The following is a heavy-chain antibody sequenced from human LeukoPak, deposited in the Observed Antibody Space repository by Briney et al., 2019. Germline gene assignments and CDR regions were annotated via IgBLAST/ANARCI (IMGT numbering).Heavy chain of an antibody. V-gene: IGHV3-64D*09. CDR3: VEITSVTGGDC. Sequence: GGSLRLSCSASGFTFSAYAMYWVRQAPGKGLEYVSGISNNGGSSFYADSVKGRFTISRDNSKNTLYLQMSSLRAEDTAVYYCVEITSVTGGDCWGQGTRLTVSS. CDR1: GFTFSAYA. D-gene: IGHD1-1*01. CDR2: ISNNGGSS. J-gene: IGHJ4*02.